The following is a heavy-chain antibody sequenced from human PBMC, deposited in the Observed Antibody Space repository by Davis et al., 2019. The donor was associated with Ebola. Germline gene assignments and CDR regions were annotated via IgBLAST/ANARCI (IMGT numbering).Heavy chain of an antibody. CDR2: IRYDGSNK. Sequence: PGGSLRLSCAASGFTFSSYGMHWVRQAPGKGLEWVAFIRYDGSNKYYADSVKGRFTISRDNSKNTLYLQTNSLKPEDTAVYYCAKDEGLWFGEPYDAFDIWGQGTMVTVSS. CDR1: GFTFSSYG. J-gene: IGHJ3*02. CDR3: AKDEGLWFGEPYDAFDI. D-gene: IGHD3-10*01. V-gene: IGHV3-30*02.